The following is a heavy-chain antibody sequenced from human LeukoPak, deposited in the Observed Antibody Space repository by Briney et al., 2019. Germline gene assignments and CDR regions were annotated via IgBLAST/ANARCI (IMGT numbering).Heavy chain of an antibody. Sequence: SETLALTCTVSGGSISSNYWSWIRQPPGKGLEWIGYIYYSGSTNYNPSLKSRVTISVDTSKNQFSLKLSSVTAADTAVYYCARLRGYYDSSGYYPRGPFDPWGQGTLVTVSS. J-gene: IGHJ5*02. CDR1: GGSISSNY. CDR3: ARLRGYYDSSGYYPRGPFDP. D-gene: IGHD3-22*01. V-gene: IGHV4-59*08. CDR2: IYYSGST.